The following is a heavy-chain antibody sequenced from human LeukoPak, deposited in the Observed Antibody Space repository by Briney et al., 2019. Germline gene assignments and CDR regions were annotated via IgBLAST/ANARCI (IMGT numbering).Heavy chain of an antibody. CDR2: INHSGST. CDR1: GGSINSNHYY. D-gene: IGHD5-12*01. CDR3: ARIVATITSPRFRYYMDV. V-gene: IGHV4-39*07. Sequence: PSETLSLTCTVSGGSINSNHYYWGWIRQPPGKGLEWIGEINHSGSTNYNPSLKSRVTISVDTSKNQFSLKLSSVTAADTAVYYCARIVATITSPRFRYYMDVWGKGTTVTVSS. J-gene: IGHJ6*03.